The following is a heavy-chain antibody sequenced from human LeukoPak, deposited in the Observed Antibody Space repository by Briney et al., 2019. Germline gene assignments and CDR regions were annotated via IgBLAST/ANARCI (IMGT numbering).Heavy chain of an antibody. CDR2: IYYSGST. V-gene: IGHV4-59*01. D-gene: IGHD3-10*01. CDR3: ARGVREKNRGFLLYYYYYYMDV. CDR1: DDSIAMYY. J-gene: IGHJ6*03. Sequence: SETLSLTCTVSDDSIAMYYWTWIRQPPGKGLEWIGYIYYSGSTNYNPSLKSRVTISVDTSKNQFSLNLSSVTAADTAVYYCARGVREKNRGFLLYYYYYYMDVWGKGTTVAISS.